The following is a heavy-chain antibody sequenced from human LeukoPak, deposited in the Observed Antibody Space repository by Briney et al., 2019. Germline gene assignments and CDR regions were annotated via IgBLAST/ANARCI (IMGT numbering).Heavy chain of an antibody. CDR3: TGGFGHNWSPFEN. J-gene: IGHJ4*02. Sequence: GGSLRLSCAVSGLTFRNYWMHWVRQAPGKGLVWVSRINGDGSDISYADSVKSRFTISRDNAKNTLSLQMNSLTDDDTALYYCTGGFGHNWSPFENWGQGTLVTVSS. D-gene: IGHD1-1*01. CDR2: INGDGSDI. CDR1: GLTFRNYW. V-gene: IGHV3-74*01.